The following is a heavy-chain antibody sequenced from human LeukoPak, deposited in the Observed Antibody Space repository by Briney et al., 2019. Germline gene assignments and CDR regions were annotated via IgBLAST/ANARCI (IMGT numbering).Heavy chain of an antibody. V-gene: IGHV1-69*05. J-gene: IGHJ3*02. Sequence: SVKVSCKASGGTIINYAINWVRQAPGQGLELMGRIIPIFHRTNYAQKFQGRLTITTDESTRTAYMELSSMRSEDTAEYYCARDIPGSSGYFNDAFDIWGQGTMVTVSS. CDR2: IIPIFHRT. CDR3: ARDIPGSSGYFNDAFDI. CDR1: GGTIINYA. D-gene: IGHD3-22*01.